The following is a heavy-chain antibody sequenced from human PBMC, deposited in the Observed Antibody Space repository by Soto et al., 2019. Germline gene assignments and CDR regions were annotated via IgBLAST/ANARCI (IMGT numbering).Heavy chain of an antibody. Sequence: PGGSLRLSCAASGFTFSSYAMSWVRQAPGKGLEWVSAISGSGGSTYYADSVKGRFTISRDNSKNTLYLQMNSLRAEDTAVYYCAKVSDYYDSSGLDYWGQGTLVTVSS. D-gene: IGHD3-22*01. CDR1: GFTFSSYA. CDR3: AKVSDYYDSSGLDY. V-gene: IGHV3-23*01. J-gene: IGHJ4*02. CDR2: ISGSGGST.